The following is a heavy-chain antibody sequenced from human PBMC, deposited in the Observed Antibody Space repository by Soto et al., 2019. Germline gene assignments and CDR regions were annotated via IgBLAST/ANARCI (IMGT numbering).Heavy chain of an antibody. J-gene: IGHJ6*02. Sequence: QVQLQQWGAGLLKPSETLSLTCAVYGGSFSGYYWSWIRQPPGKGLEWIGEINHSGSTNYNPSLKSRVTISVDTSKNQFSLKLSSVTAADTAVYYCARGQDIVVVPAAIGLDVWGQGITVTVSS. V-gene: IGHV4-34*01. D-gene: IGHD2-2*02. CDR1: GGSFSGYY. CDR3: ARGQDIVVVPAAIGLDV. CDR2: INHSGST.